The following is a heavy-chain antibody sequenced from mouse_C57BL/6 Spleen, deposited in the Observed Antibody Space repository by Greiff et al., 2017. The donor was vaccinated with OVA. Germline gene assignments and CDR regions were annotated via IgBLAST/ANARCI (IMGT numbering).Heavy chain of an antibody. Sequence: QVQLKQSGAELVRPGASVTLSCKASGYTFTDYEMHWVKQTPVHGLEWIGAIDPETGGTAYNQKFKGKAILTADKSSSTAYMELRSLTSEDSAVYYCTREGSNYGAWFAYWGQGTLVTVSA. V-gene: IGHV1-15*01. CDR3: TREGSNYGAWFAY. CDR1: GYTFTDYE. D-gene: IGHD2-5*01. CDR2: IDPETGGT. J-gene: IGHJ3*01.